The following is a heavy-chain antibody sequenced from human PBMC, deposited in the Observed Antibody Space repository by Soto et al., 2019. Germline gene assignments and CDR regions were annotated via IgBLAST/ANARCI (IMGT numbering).Heavy chain of an antibody. CDR3: ARPMRLGELSLGY. CDR2: IYYTGRT. CDR1: GGSISGGYY. Sequence: QVQLQESGPGLVKPSQTLSLTCSVSGGSISGGYYWSWIRQYPGKGLEWIGYIYYTGRTYYNPSLKGRIAISVDTSKNQFSLKLGSVTAADTAMYYCARPMRLGELSLGYWGQGILVTVSS. V-gene: IGHV4-31*03. J-gene: IGHJ4*02. D-gene: IGHD3-16*02.